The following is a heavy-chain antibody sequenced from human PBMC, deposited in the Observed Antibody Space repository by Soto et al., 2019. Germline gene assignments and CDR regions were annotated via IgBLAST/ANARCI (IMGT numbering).Heavy chain of an antibody. CDR3: ARHQIQAPATVDWLDP. J-gene: IGHJ5*02. Sequence: SETLSLTCTVSGGSISGHFWTWIRQPPGKGLEWIGYIYYSGSTNYNPSLKSRVTISVDTSKNQFSLKLNSVTAADTAVYFCARHQIQAPATVDWLDPRGQGTLVTVSS. CDR2: IYYSGST. D-gene: IGHD2-15*01. V-gene: IGHV4-59*08. CDR1: GGSISGHF.